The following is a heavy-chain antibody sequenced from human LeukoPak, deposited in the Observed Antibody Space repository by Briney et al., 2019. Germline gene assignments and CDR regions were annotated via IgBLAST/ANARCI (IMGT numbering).Heavy chain of an antibody. CDR2: IYYSGST. CDR3: ARDNYDSSGYTN. D-gene: IGHD3-22*01. Sequence: SETLSLTCTVSGGSISSSSYYWGWIRQPPGKGLEWIGSIYYSGSTYYNPSLKSRVTISVDTSKNQFSLKLSSVTAADTAVYYCARDNYDSSGYTNWGQGTLVTVSS. J-gene: IGHJ4*02. CDR1: GGSISSSSYY. V-gene: IGHV4-39*07.